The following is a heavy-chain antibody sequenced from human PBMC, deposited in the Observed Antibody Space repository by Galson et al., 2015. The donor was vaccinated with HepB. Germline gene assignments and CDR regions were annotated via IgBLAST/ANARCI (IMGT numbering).Heavy chain of an antibody. Sequence: SVTVSCKASGSTFTSYDINWVRQATGQGLEWMGWMNPNSGNTGYAQKFQGRVTMTRNTSISTAYMELSSLRSEDTAMYYCARGGGSGSSDYWYFELWGRGTLVSVSS. CDR1: GSTFTSYD. CDR2: MNPNSGNT. D-gene: IGHD3-10*01. CDR3: ARGGGSGSSDYWYFEL. V-gene: IGHV1-8*01. J-gene: IGHJ2*01.